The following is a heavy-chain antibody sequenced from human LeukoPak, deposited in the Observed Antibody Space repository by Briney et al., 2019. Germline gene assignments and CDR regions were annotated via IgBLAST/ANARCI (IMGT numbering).Heavy chain of an antibody. V-gene: IGHV3-23*01. J-gene: IGHJ4*02. CDR2: ISGSGGST. CDR3: AKDREGRTPLGGGPVADDY. Sequence: GGSLRLSCAASGFTFSSYAMSWVRQAPGKGLEWVSAISGSGGSTYYADSVKGRFTISRDNSKNTLYLQMNSLRAEDTAVYYCAKDREGRTPLGGGPVADDYWGQGTLVTVSS. D-gene: IGHD2-15*01. CDR1: GFTFSSYA.